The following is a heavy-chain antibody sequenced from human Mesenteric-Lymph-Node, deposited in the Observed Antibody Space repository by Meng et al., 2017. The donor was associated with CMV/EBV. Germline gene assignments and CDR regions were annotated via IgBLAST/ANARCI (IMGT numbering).Heavy chain of an antibody. CDR2: INHSGST. V-gene: IGHV4-34*01. Sequence: QVLRQRWVAGLLKPSETRSLTCAVYGGSFSGYYWSGIRQPPGKGLGWIGEINHSGSTNYNPSLKSRVTISVDTSKNQFSLKLSSVTAADTAVYYCARHQRWLKSEGGFNYWGQGTLVTVSS. CDR1: GGSFSGYY. J-gene: IGHJ4*02. D-gene: IGHD4-23*01. CDR3: ARHQRWLKSEGGFNY.